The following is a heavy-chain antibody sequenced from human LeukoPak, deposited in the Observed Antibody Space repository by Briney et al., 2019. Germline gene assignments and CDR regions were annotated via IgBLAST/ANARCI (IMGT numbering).Heavy chain of an antibody. V-gene: IGHV3-23*01. J-gene: IGHJ4*02. CDR1: GFTFSSYA. CDR2: ISGSGGGT. D-gene: IGHD3-9*01. CDR3: AKAYYDILTGYNDY. Sequence: GGSLRLSCAASGFTFSSYAMSWVRQAPGKGLEWVSAISGSGGGTYYADSVKGRFTISRDNSKNTLYLQMNGLRAEDTAVYYCAKAYYDILTGYNDYWGQGTLVTVSS.